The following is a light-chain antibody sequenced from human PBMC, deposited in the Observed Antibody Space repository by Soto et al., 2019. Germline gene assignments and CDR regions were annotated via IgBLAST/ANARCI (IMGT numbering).Light chain of an antibody. CDR3: QQRSNWPPSST. CDR1: QRVSSY. V-gene: IGKV3-11*01. CDR2: DAS. Sequence: EIVLTQSPATLSLSPAERATLSCRASQRVSSYLAWYQQKPGQAPRLLIYDASNRATGIPSRFSGSGSGTDFTLTISSLESEDFAVYYWQQRSNWPPSSTFGPGTKVDIK. J-gene: IGKJ3*01.